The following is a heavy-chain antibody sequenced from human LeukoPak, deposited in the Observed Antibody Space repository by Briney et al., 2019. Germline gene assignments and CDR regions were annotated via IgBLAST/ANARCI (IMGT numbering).Heavy chain of an antibody. D-gene: IGHD3-22*01. CDR3: ARDPQGYYDRGVDY. J-gene: IGHJ4*02. V-gene: IGHV1-18*01. CDR2: ISAYNGNT. Sequence: GASVKVSCKASGYTFTNYGISWVRQAPGQGLEWMGWISAYNGNTNYAQKLQGRVTMTTDTSTSTAYMELRSLRSDDTAVYYCARDPQGYYDRGVDYWGQGTLVTVSS. CDR1: GYTFTNYG.